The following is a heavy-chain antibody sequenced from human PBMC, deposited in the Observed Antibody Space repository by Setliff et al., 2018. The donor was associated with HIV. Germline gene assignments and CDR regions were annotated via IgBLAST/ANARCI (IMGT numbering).Heavy chain of an antibody. CDR1: GGSISSGGYY. CDR2: IYYSGST. CDR3: ARSPSYSSSFSYYYYSMDV. V-gene: IGHV4-31*03. D-gene: IGHD6-6*01. Sequence: SETLSLTCTVSGGSISSGGYYWSWIRQHPGKGLGWIGYIYYSGSTYYNPSLKSRVTISVDTSKNQFSLKLSSVTAADTAVYYCARSPSYSSSFSYYYYSMDVWGQGTTVTVSS. J-gene: IGHJ6*02.